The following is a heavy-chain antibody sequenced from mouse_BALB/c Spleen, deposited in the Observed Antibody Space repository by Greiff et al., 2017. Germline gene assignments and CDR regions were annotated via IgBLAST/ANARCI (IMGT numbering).Heavy chain of an antibody. D-gene: IGHD2-13*01. Sequence: QVQLQQSGAELARPGASVKMSCTASGYTFTSYTMHWVNQRPGQGLEWIGYINPSSGYTNYNQKFKDKATLTADKSSSTAYMQLSSLTSEDDAVYYCGREWDYSYYYAMDYWGQGTSVTVSS. CDR1: GYTFTSYT. J-gene: IGHJ4*01. V-gene: IGHV1-4*01. CDR2: INPSSGYT. CDR3: GREWDYSYYYAMDY.